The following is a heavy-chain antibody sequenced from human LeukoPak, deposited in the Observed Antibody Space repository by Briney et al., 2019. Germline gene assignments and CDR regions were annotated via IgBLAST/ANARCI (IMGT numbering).Heavy chain of an antibody. Sequence: PSETLSLTCTVSGGSISSSSYYWGWIRQPPGKGLEWIGSIYYSGSTYYNPSLKSRVTISVDTSKNQSSLKLSSVTAADTAVYYCARTGDCSSTSCYEDFDYWGQGTLVTVSS. V-gene: IGHV4-39*07. CDR2: IYYSGST. J-gene: IGHJ4*02. CDR3: ARTGDCSSTSCYEDFDY. CDR1: GGSISSSSYY. D-gene: IGHD2-2*01.